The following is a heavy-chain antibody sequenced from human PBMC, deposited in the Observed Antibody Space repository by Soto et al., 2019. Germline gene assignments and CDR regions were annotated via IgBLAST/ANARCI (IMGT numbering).Heavy chain of an antibody. Sequence: PGESLKISCKGSGFSFTSYWIGWVRQMPGKGLECMGIIYPRDSDTRYNPSLQGQVTISVDESIDTAYLQWISLRAEDTAVYYCAKEGKDGYNLYYYYGMDVWGQGTTVTVSS. CDR3: AKEGKDGYNLYYYYGMDV. V-gene: IGHV5-51*01. J-gene: IGHJ6*02. CDR1: GFSFTSYW. CDR2: IYPRDSDT. D-gene: IGHD5-12*01.